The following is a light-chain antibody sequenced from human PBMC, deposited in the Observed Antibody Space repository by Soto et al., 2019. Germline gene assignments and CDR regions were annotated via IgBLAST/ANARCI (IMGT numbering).Light chain of an antibody. CDR1: QSISSW. CDR3: RQYNSYSWT. CDR2: DAS. J-gene: IGKJ1*01. V-gene: IGKV1-5*01. Sequence: DLQMTQSPSTLSASVGDRVTITCRASQSISSWLAWYQQKPGKAPKLLIYDASSLESGVPSRFSGSGSGTDFTLTISSLQPDDFATYYCRQYNSYSWTFGQGTKVDI.